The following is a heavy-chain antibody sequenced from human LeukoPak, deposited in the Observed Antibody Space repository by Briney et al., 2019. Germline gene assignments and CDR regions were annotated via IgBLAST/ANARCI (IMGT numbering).Heavy chain of an antibody. V-gene: IGHV4-59*01. CDR3: ARVPYYYDSSGAFDV. CDR2: IYYRGST. J-gene: IGHJ3*01. Sequence: PSETLSLTCTVSGGSISSYYWSWIRQPPGTGLEWIGYIYYRGSTSYNPSLKSRVTISVDTSKNQFSLKLSSVTAADTAVYFCARVPYYYDSSGAFDVWGLGTMVTVSS. D-gene: IGHD3-22*01. CDR1: GGSISSYY.